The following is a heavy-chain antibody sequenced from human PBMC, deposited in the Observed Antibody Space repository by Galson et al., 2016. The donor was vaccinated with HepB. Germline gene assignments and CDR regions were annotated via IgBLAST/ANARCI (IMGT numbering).Heavy chain of an antibody. J-gene: IGHJ4*02. V-gene: IGHV3-21*01. CDR1: GFTFSTYS. D-gene: IGHD6-13*01. Sequence: SLRLSCAASGFTFSTYSMNWVRQSPGKGLGWVSSISSSSAYIYYADSVKGRFTISRDNAKNSLYLQMNSLRAEDTAVYYRARGRGSSWYYFDNWCQGTLVTVSS. CDR3: ARGRGSSWYYFDN. CDR2: ISSSSAYI.